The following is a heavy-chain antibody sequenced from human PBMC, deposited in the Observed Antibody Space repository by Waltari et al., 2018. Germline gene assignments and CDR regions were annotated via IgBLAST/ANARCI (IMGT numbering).Heavy chain of an antibody. J-gene: IGHJ4*02. V-gene: IGHV4-34*01. CDR2: INHSGST. CDR1: GGSFSGYY. CDR3: ARGGVKYSSGWFRFDY. Sequence: QVQLQQWGAGLLKPSETLSLTCAVYGGSFSGYYWSWIRQPPGKGLEWIGEINHSGSTNCNPSLKSRVTRSVDTSKNQFSLKLSSVTAADTAVYYCARGGVKYSSGWFRFDYWGQGTLVTVSS. D-gene: IGHD6-19*01.